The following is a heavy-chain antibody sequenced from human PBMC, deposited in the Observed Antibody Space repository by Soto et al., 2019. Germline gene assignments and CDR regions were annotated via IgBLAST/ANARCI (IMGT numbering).Heavy chain of an antibody. V-gene: IGHV1-18*01. CDR2: ISTYNRNT. CDR3: ARDQQYERYYYGMDV. D-gene: IGHD1-1*01. CDR1: GYSFTNYG. Sequence: PKASVKVSCKVSGYSFTNYGISWVRQAPGQGLEWMGWISTYNRNTNYAQKFQGRVAMTTDTSTSTVYMERRSLRSDDTAVYYCARDQQYERYYYGMDVWGQGTTVTVSS. J-gene: IGHJ6*02.